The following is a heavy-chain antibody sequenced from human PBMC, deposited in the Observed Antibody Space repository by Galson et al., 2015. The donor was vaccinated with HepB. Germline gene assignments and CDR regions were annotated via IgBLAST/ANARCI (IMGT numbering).Heavy chain of an antibody. Sequence: SLRLSCAASGFTFSSYAMSWVRQAPGKGLEWVSAISGSGGSTYYADSVKGRFTISRDNSKNTLYLQMNSLRAEDTAVYYCAKATELGYCSGGSCYSWYFDYWGQGTLVTVSS. CDR1: GFTFSSYA. J-gene: IGHJ4*02. D-gene: IGHD2-15*01. CDR2: ISGSGGST. V-gene: IGHV3-23*01. CDR3: AKATELGYCSGGSCYSWYFDY.